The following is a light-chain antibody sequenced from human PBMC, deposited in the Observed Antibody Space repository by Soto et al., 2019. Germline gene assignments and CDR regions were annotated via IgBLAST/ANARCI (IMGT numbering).Light chain of an antibody. CDR3: SSYTTSNTLV. J-gene: IGLJ2*01. Sequence: QSALTQPASVSGSPGQSITISCTGTSSDAGAYTYVSWYQQHPGKAPKLMIFEVSDRPSGVSNRFSGSKSGNTASLTISGLQAEDEADYYCSSYTTSNTLVFGGGTQLTVL. CDR2: EVS. CDR1: SSDAGAYTY. V-gene: IGLV2-14*01.